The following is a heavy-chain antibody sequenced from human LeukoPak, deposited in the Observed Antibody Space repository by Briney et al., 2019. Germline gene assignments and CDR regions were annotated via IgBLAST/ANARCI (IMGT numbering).Heavy chain of an antibody. V-gene: IGHV3-7*03. CDR3: AKDPMRAAPGTIFGY. J-gene: IGHJ4*02. CDR1: GFTFSSYW. D-gene: IGHD6-13*01. Sequence: GGSLRLSCAASGFTFSSYWMSWVRQAPGKGLEWVANIKQDGSEKYYVDSVKGRFTISRDNAKNSLYLQMNSLRAEDTAVYYCAKDPMRAAPGTIFGYWGQGTLVTVSS. CDR2: IKQDGSEK.